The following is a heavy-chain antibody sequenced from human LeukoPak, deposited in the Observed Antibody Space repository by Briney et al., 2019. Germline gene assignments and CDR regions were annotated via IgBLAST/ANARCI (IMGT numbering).Heavy chain of an antibody. Sequence: AGGSLRLSCAASGFTFSSYWMSWVRQAPGKGLEWVANIKQDVSEKYYADSVKGRFTISRDNAKNSLYLQMHSLRAEDTAVYYCAGDGVTMVRGVINSNTKWFDPWGQGTLVTVSS. V-gene: IGHV3-7*04. D-gene: IGHD3-10*01. J-gene: IGHJ5*02. CDR3: AGDGVTMVRGVINSNTKWFDP. CDR1: GFTFSSYW. CDR2: IKQDVSEK.